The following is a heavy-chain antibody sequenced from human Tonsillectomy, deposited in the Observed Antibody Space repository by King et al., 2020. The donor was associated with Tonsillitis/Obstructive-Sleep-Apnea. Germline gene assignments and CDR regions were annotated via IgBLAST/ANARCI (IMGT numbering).Heavy chain of an antibody. Sequence: VQLVESGGGVVQPGRSLRLSCAASGFTFSSYAMHWVRQAPGKGLEWVAVISYDGSNKYYADSVKGRFTISRDNSKNTLYLQMNSLRAEDTAVYYCARAPRNDFWSGPGYWGQGTLVTVSS. CDR1: GFTFSSYA. V-gene: IGHV3-30*04. J-gene: IGHJ4*02. D-gene: IGHD3-3*01. CDR3: ARAPRNDFWSGPGY. CDR2: ISYDGSNK.